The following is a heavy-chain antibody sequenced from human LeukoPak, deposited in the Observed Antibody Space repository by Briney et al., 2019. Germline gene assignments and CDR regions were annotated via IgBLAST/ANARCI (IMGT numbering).Heavy chain of an antibody. CDR1: GFTVSSNY. D-gene: IGHD6-19*01. V-gene: IGHV3-53*01. Sequence: GRSLRLSCAASGFTVSSNYMSWVRQAPGKGLEWVSVIYSGGSTYYADSVKGRFTISRDNSKNTLYLQMNSLRAEDTAVYYCARDSSGWWNYFDYWGQGTLVTVSS. J-gene: IGHJ4*02. CDR2: IYSGGST. CDR3: ARDSSGWWNYFDY.